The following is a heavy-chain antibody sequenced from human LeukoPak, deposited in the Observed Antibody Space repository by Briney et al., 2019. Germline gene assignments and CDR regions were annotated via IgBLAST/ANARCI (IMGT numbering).Heavy chain of an antibody. Sequence: GGSLRLSCAASGFTFSRYVMSWVRQAPGKGLEWVSGLRGSDGSTYYADSMKGRFTISRDNSKNTLYLQMNSPRAEDTAVYYCAKDRIAYDSSGYQTWGQGTLVTVSS. CDR3: AKDRIAYDSSGYQT. D-gene: IGHD3-22*01. CDR1: GFTFSRYV. CDR2: LRGSDGST. J-gene: IGHJ5*02. V-gene: IGHV3-23*01.